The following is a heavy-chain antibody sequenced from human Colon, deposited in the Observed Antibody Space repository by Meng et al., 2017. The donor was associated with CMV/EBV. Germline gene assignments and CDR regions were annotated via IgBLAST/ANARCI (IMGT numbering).Heavy chain of an antibody. V-gene: IGHV3-15*01. J-gene: IGHJ4*02. CDR1: EFTFPNAW. D-gene: IGHD3-3*01. Sequence: LSCVASEFTFPNAWMNWVRQVPGKGLEWLGRIKSHTDGGTIDYAAPVRGRFTISRDDSKSTLYLQMDSLRTEDTAVYYCFTFWKGGCWGQGTLVTVSS. CDR2: IKSHTDGGTI. CDR3: FTFWKGGC.